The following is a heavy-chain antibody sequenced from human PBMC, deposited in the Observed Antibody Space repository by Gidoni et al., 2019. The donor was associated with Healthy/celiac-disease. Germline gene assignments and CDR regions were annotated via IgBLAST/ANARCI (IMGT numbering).Heavy chain of an antibody. V-gene: IGHV3-9*01. D-gene: IGHD1-26*01. J-gene: IGHJ3*02. CDR2: ISWNSGSI. CDR3: AKDMEKWELLLGAFDI. CDR1: GFTVDDYA. Sequence: EVQLVESGGGLVQPGRSLRLSCAASGFTVDDYAMHWVRQAPGKGLEWVSGISWNSGSIGYADSVKGRFTISRDNAKNCLYLQMNSLRAEDTALYYCAKDMEKWELLLGAFDIWGQGTMVTVSS.